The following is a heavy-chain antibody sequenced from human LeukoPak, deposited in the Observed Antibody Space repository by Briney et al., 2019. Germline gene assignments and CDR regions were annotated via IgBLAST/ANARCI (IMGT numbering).Heavy chain of an antibody. CDR3: ARVAYSSKWYIDY. J-gene: IGHJ4*02. D-gene: IGHD6-13*01. CDR1: GFSVSSNH. Sequence: PGGSLRLSCAASGFSVSSNHMSWVRQAPGKGLEWVSVMYSGCKTHYADSVKGRFTISRDNSKNTLYLQMNSLRAEDTAIYYCARVAYSSKWYIDYWGQGTLVAVST. CDR2: MYSGCKT. V-gene: IGHV3-66*01.